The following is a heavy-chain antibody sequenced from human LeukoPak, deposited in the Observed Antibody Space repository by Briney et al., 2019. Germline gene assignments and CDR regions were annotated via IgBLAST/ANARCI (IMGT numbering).Heavy chain of an antibody. CDR3: ARHGNSQGYYYYAMDV. Sequence: PSETLSLTCTVSGDSISSSYWSWIRQPPGKGLEWIGYIYYSGITTYNPSLKSRVTISLDTSRNHFSLKLSSVTAADTAVYYCARHGNSQGYYYYAMDVWGQGTTVTVSS. J-gene: IGHJ6*02. V-gene: IGHV4-59*08. CDR2: IYYSGIT. D-gene: IGHD1-26*01. CDR1: GDSISSSY.